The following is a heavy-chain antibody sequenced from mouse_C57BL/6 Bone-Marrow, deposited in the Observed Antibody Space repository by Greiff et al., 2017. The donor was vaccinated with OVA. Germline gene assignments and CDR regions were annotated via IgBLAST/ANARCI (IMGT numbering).Heavy chain of an antibody. V-gene: IGHV5-17*01. CDR2: ISSGSSTT. Sequence: EVQLVESGGGLVKPGGSLKLSCAASGFTFSDYGMHWVRQAPEKGLEWVAYISSGSSTTYYADTVKGRFTISRDNTKNTLFLQMTSLRSEDTAMYYCARGGSSYWYFDVWGTGTTVTVSS. CDR3: ARGGSSYWYFDV. D-gene: IGHD1-1*01. CDR1: GFTFSDYG. J-gene: IGHJ1*03.